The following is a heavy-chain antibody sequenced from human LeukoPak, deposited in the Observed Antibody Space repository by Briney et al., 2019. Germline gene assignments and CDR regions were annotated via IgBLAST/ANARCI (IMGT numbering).Heavy chain of an antibody. CDR3: ARPLVGTARID. V-gene: IGHV4-39*01. CDR2: IFYGGRT. J-gene: IGHJ4*02. D-gene: IGHD5-18*01. CDR1: GDSMSSSTYC. Sequence: SETLSLTCTVSGDSMSSSTYCWAWIRQPPGKGLEWIGSIFYGGRTYYNPSLKSRVTISTDTSKNQFPLKLTSVTAADTAVYYCARPLVGTARIDWGQGTLVTVSS.